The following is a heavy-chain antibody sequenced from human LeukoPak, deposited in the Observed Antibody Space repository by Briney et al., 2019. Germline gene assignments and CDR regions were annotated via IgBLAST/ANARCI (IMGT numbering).Heavy chain of an antibody. Sequence: SETLSLTCTVSGGSISNTSYYWGWVRQSPGKGLERIGNVYYNGFTYYSPSLKSRVTISVDTSKNQFSLKLTPVTAADSAVYYCARLDDFWSGSGSFDIWGQGTLVTVSS. J-gene: IGHJ3*02. D-gene: IGHD3-3*01. CDR2: VYYNGFT. CDR3: ARLDDFWSGSGSFDI. CDR1: GGSISNTSYY. V-gene: IGHV4-39*01.